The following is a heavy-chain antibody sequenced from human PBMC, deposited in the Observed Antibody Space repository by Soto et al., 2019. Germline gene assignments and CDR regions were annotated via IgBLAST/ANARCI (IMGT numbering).Heavy chain of an antibody. D-gene: IGHD3-22*01. Sequence: GASVKVSCKASGGTFSSYAISWVRQAPGQGLEWMGGIIPIFGTANYAQKFQGRVTITADESTSTAYMELSSLRSEDTAVYYCAREWLPSDVPSYYYGMDVWGQANTVTVSS. J-gene: IGHJ6*02. V-gene: IGHV1-69*13. CDR2: IIPIFGTA. CDR1: GGTFSSYA. CDR3: AREWLPSDVPSYYYGMDV.